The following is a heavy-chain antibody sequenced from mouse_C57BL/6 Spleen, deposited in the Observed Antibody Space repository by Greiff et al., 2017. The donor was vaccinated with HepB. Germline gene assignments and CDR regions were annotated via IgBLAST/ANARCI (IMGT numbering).Heavy chain of an antibody. J-gene: IGHJ1*03. CDR1: GYTFTDYN. V-gene: IGHV1-18*01. Sequence: EVQLQQSGPELVKPGASVKIPCKASGYTFTDYNMDWVKQSHGKSLEWIGDINPNNGGTIYNQKFKGKATLTVDKSSSTAYMELRSLTSEDTAVYYCASGLRRYWYFDVWGTGTTVTVSS. D-gene: IGHD2-4*01. CDR3: ASGLRRYWYFDV. CDR2: INPNNGGT.